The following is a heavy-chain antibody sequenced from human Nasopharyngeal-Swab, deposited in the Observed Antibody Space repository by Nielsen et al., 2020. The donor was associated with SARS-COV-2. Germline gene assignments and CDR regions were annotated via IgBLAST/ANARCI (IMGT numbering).Heavy chain of an antibody. D-gene: IGHD6-19*01. V-gene: IGHV2-5*01. CDR2: IYWIDDK. J-gene: IGHJ5*02. CDR1: GFSLSPNGVG. CDR3: AHSAISGYSSGWYLGGPFDP. Sequence: SGPTLVHPTTTLTLTCTFSGFSLSPNGVGVGWIRPPTGKSLEWLALIYWIDDKRYSPSLKSRLTITKDTSKNQVVLTMTNMDPVDTATYYCAHSAISGYSSGWYLGGPFDPWGQGTLVTVSS.